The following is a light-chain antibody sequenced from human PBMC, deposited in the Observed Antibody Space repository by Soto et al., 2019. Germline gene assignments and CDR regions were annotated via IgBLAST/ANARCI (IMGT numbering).Light chain of an antibody. V-gene: IGKV3-15*01. CDR1: QGVNSN. CDR2: GAS. J-gene: IGKJ1*01. Sequence: EIVMTQSPATLSVSPGESATLSCRASQGVNSNLAWYQQKPGQAPRLLMYGASNRATDIPARFSGGGYGTDFTLTISSLQSEDFADYYCQQYNSLPLTFGQGTKVEIK. CDR3: QQYNSLPLT.